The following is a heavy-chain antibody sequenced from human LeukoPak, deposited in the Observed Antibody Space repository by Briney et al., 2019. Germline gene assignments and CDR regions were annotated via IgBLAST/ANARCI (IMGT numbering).Heavy chain of an antibody. CDR3: ARAGVWDYSDTSGYHNGAFDI. CDR1: GYTFTGYY. Sequence: TSVKVSCKASGYTFTGYYMHWVRQAPGQGLEWMGWINPNSGGTNYAQKFQGRVTMTRDTSISTAYMELSRLRSDDTALYYCARAGVWDYSDTSGYHNGAFDIWGQGTMVTVSS. V-gene: IGHV1-2*02. D-gene: IGHD3-22*01. CDR2: INPNSGGT. J-gene: IGHJ3*02.